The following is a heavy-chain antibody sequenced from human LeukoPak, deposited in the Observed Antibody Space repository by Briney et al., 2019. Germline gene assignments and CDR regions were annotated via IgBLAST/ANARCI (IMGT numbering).Heavy chain of an antibody. CDR1: GYTLTELS. D-gene: IGHD3-16*01. CDR2: FDPEDGET. V-gene: IGHV1-24*01. J-gene: IGHJ4*02. Sequence: ASVKVSCKVSGYTLTELSMHWVRRAPGKGLEWMGGFDPEDGETIYAQKFQGRVTMTEDTSTDTAYMELSSLRSEDTAVYYCATSLAGGGYFDYWGQGTLVTVSS. CDR3: ATSLAGGGYFDY.